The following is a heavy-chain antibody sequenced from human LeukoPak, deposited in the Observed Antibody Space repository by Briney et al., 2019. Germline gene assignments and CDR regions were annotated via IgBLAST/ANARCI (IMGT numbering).Heavy chain of an antibody. CDR1: GGSISSSGYY. CDR2: IYHSGST. CDR3: ATAQGSGWYVGADAFDI. Sequence: PSETLSLTCTVSGGSISSSGYYWGWIRQPPGKGLEWIGSIYHSGSTYYNPSLKSRVTISVDTSKNQFSLKLSSVTAADTAVYYCATAQGSGWYVGADAFDIWGQGTMVTVSS. V-gene: IGHV4-39*07. J-gene: IGHJ3*02. D-gene: IGHD6-19*01.